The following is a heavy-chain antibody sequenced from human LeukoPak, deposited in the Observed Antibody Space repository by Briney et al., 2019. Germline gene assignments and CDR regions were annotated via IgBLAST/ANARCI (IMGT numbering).Heavy chain of an antibody. D-gene: IGHD3-22*01. V-gene: IGHV4-38-2*02. Sequence: SETLSLTCTVSGYSISSDYYWGWIRQPPGKGLEWIGSIYHSGSTYYNPSLKSRVTISVDTSKNQFSLKLSSVTAADTAVYYCARGLITMIVAPGYFDYWGQGTLVTVSS. CDR1: GYSISSDYY. CDR3: ARGLITMIVAPGYFDY. J-gene: IGHJ4*02. CDR2: IYHSGST.